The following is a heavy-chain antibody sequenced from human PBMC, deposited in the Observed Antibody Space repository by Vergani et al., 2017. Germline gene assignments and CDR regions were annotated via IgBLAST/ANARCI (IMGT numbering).Heavy chain of an antibody. D-gene: IGHD6-13*01. CDR1: GYTFTSYY. CDR3: ARVPAAAGNEIHYYYYYGMDV. Sequence: QVQLVQSGAEVKKPGASVKVSCKASGYTFTSYYMHWVRQAPGQGLEWMGIINPSGGSTSYAQKFQGRVTMTRDTSTSTVYMERSSLRSEDTAVYYCARVPAAAGNEIHYYYYYGMDVWGQGTTVTVSS. J-gene: IGHJ6*02. V-gene: IGHV1-46*01. CDR2: INPSGGST.